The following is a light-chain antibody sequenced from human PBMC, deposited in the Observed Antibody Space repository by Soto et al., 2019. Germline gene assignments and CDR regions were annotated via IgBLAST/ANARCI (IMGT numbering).Light chain of an antibody. CDR1: SSDVGSYNR. CDR2: EVS. J-gene: IGLJ3*02. Sequence: QSALTQPPSVSGSPGQSVTISCTGTSSDVGSYNRVSWYQQPPGTAPKLMIYEVSNRPSGVPDRFSGSKSGNTASLTTSGLHAEDEADYYCSLYTSSSTSWVFGGGTKLTVL. V-gene: IGLV2-18*01. CDR3: SLYTSSSTSWV.